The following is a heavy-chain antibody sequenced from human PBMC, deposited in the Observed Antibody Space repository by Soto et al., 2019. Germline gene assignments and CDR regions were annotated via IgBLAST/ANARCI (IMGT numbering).Heavy chain of an antibody. Sequence: QVQLQESGPGLVKPSETLSLTCTVSGGSVSSGSYYWSWIRQPPGKGLEWIGYIYYSGSTNYNPSLKSRVTISVDASKNQSALKLSCVTAADTAVYYCARDHAAVAGDHRGDGMDVWGQGTTVTVSS. CDR1: GGSVSSGSYY. V-gene: IGHV4-61*01. J-gene: IGHJ6*02. CDR2: IYYSGST. D-gene: IGHD4-17*01. CDR3: ARDHAAVAGDHRGDGMDV.